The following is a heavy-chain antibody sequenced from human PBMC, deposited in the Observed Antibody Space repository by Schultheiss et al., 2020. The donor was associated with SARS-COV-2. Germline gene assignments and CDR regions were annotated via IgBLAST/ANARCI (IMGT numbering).Heavy chain of an antibody. CDR3: ARAVSGSYFAFDI. Sequence: SETLSLTCAVYGGSFSGYYWSWIRQPPGKGLEWIGEINHSGSTNYNPSLKSRVTISVDTSKNQFSLKLSSVTAADTAVYYCARAVSGSYFAFDIWGQGTMVTVSS. CDR2: INHSGST. V-gene: IGHV4-34*01. CDR1: GGSFSGYY. J-gene: IGHJ3*02. D-gene: IGHD1-26*01.